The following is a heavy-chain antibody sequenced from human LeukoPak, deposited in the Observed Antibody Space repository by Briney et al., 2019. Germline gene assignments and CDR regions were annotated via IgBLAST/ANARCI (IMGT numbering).Heavy chain of an antibody. CDR3: ARDHYYDSSVAY. CDR1: GASVSGSNYY. Sequence: SETLSLTCAVSGASVSGSNYYWGWIRQPPGKGLEWIGNIYSSGSTYYNASLQSRVTISLDTSKNQFSLKLTSVTAADTAVYYCARDHYYDSSVAYWGQGTLVTVSS. CDR2: IYSSGST. J-gene: IGHJ4*02. D-gene: IGHD3-22*01. V-gene: IGHV4-39*07.